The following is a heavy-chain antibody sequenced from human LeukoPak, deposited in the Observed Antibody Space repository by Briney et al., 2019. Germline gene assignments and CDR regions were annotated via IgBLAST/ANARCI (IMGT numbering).Heavy chain of an antibody. CDR2: IYYSGTT. CDR3: TGYSAGWSSGGGY. D-gene: IGHD6-19*01. CDR1: GGSISSLTYY. V-gene: IGHV4-39*01. Sequence: SETLSLTCTVSGGSISSLTYYWGWIRQPPGKGLEWIASIYYSGTTYYSPSLKSRVAISVNRSNNQFSLRLSSVTAADTAVYFCTGYSAGWSSGGGYWGQGTVVTVSS. J-gene: IGHJ4*02.